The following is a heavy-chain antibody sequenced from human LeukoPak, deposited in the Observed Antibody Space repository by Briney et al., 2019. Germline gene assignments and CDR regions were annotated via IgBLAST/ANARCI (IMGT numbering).Heavy chain of an antibody. CDR3: ARGEDYYDSSGPSVDY. V-gene: IGHV1-18*01. Sequence: ASVKVSCKASGYTFTSYGISWARQAPGQGLEWMGWISAYSGNTNYAQKLQGRVTMTTDTSTSTAYMELRSLRSDDTAVYYCARGEDYYDSSGPSVDYWGQGTLVTVSS. J-gene: IGHJ4*02. CDR1: GYTFTSYG. D-gene: IGHD3-22*01. CDR2: ISAYSGNT.